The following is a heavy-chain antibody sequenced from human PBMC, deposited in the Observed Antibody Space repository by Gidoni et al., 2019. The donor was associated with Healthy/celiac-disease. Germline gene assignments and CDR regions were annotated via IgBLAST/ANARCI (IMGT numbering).Heavy chain of an antibody. J-gene: IGHJ4*02. D-gene: IGHD3-3*01. CDR3: ATDTIFGVVITHFDY. Sequence: EVQLLESGGGLVQPGGSLRLSCAASGFTFSSYAMSWVRQAPGKGLEWVSAISGSGASTYYADSVKGRFTISRDNSKNTLYLQMNSLRAEDTAVYYCATDTIFGVVITHFDYWGQGTLVTVSS. CDR2: ISGSGAST. CDR1: GFTFSSYA. V-gene: IGHV3-23*01.